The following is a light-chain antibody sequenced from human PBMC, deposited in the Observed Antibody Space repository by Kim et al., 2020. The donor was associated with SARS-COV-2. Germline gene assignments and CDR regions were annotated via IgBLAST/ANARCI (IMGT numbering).Light chain of an antibody. CDR2: NNN. CDR1: DSNSGAGYD. Sequence: GQGVTISWPGTDSNSGAGYDVHWYQQVPGAAPKLLIYNNNNRPSGVPDRFSGSKSGTSASLAITGLQAEDEADYYCQSYDRTLSGVFGGGTQLTVL. V-gene: IGLV1-40*01. CDR3: QSYDRTLSGV. J-gene: IGLJ3*02.